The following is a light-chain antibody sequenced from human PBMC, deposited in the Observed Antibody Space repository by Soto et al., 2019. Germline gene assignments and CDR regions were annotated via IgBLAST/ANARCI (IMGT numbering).Light chain of an antibody. V-gene: IGLV1-40*01. J-gene: IGLJ2*01. CDR3: QSYDSSLSISF. Sequence: QSALTQPPSVSGAPGQRVSISCTGTSSNIGAGYDVHRYQHLPGTAPKLLIFGDINRPSGVPDRFSGSKSGTSASLAITGLQAEDEADYYCQSYDSSLSISFFGGGTKVTVL. CDR1: SSNIGAGYD. CDR2: GDI.